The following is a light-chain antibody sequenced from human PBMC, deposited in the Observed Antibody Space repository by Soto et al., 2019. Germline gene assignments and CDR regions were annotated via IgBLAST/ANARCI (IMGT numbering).Light chain of an antibody. J-gene: IGLJ3*02. CDR2: DVS. V-gene: IGLV2-14*01. Sequence: QSALTQPASVSGSPGQSITLSCTGTSSDVGGYNYVSWYQQHPGKAPKLMIYDVSNRPSGVSNRFSGSKSGNTASLTISGLQAEDEAVYYCSSYTSSSTLVFGGGTQLTVL. CDR1: SSDVGGYNY. CDR3: SSYTSSSTLV.